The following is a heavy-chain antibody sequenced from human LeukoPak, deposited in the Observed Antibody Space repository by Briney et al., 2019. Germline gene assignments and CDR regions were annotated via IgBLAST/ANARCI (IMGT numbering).Heavy chain of an antibody. J-gene: IGHJ3*02. Sequence: ASVKVSCKVSEYTLTELSMHWVRQAPGKGLEWLGGFDPEDGEIIYAQKFQGRVTMSDDTSTDTAYMELGSLRSDDMAVYYCAADRGDYSGSYWTAFDIWGQGTMVTVSS. CDR3: AADRGDYSGSYWTAFDI. D-gene: IGHD1-26*01. CDR2: FDPEDGEI. V-gene: IGHV1-24*01. CDR1: EYTLTELS.